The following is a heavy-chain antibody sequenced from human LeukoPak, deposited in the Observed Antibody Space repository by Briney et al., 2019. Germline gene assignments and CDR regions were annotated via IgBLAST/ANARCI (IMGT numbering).Heavy chain of an antibody. CDR3: ARGEEWSGWYMPFDY. J-gene: IGHJ4*02. Sequence: GGSLRLSCAASGFTVSSNYMTWVRQAPGKGLEWVSVIYSGGRKYYADSVKGRFTISRDNSKSTLYLQMNNPRAEDTAVYYCARGEEWSGWYMPFDYWGQGTLVTVSS. D-gene: IGHD6-19*01. CDR2: IYSGGRK. V-gene: IGHV3-66*01. CDR1: GFTVSSNY.